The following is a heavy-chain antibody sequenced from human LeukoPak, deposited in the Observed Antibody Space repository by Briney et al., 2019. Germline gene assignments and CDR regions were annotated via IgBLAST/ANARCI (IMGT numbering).Heavy chain of an antibody. V-gene: IGHV5-10-1*01. Sequence: GESLRISCKGSGYIFSNYWISWVRQMPGKGLEWMGRIDPIDSYTNYSPSFQGHVTMSVDKSTSTAYLQWSSLKASDTAMYYCARRTTVTTQSDYWGQGTLVTVSS. D-gene: IGHD4-17*01. J-gene: IGHJ4*02. CDR3: ARRTTVTTQSDY. CDR2: IDPIDSYT. CDR1: GYIFSNYW.